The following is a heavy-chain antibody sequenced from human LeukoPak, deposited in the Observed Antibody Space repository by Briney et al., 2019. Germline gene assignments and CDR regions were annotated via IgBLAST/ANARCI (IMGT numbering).Heavy chain of an antibody. CDR2: ISSSGSSI. CDR1: GFTFSDYY. V-gene: IGHV3-11*04. D-gene: IGHD2-15*01. J-gene: IGHJ4*02. Sequence: GGSLRLSCAASGFTFSDYYMSWIRQAPGKRLEWVSYISSSGSSIYYADSVKGRFTISRYNAKNSKYLQMNSLRAEDTAVYYCARVHGGYPFDHWGQGTLVTVSS. CDR3: ARVHGGYPFDH.